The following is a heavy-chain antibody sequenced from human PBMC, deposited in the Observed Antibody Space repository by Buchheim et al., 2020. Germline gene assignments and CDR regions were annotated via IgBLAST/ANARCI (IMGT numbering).Heavy chain of an antibody. Sequence: EVQLVESGGGLVQPGGSLRLSCAASGFTFSSYEMNWVRQAPGKGLEWVSYISSSGSTIYYADSVKGRFTISRDNAKNSLYLKMNSLRAEDTAVYYCARGAYCGGDCYSSPFDYWGQGTL. CDR1: GFTFSSYE. CDR2: ISSSGSTI. CDR3: ARGAYCGGDCYSSPFDY. V-gene: IGHV3-48*03. J-gene: IGHJ4*02. D-gene: IGHD2-21*02.